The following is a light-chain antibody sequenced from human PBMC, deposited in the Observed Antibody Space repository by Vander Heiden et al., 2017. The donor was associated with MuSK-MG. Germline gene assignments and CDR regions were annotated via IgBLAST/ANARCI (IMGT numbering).Light chain of an antibody. Sequence: ELLLTPSPATLSVSPGERATLSCRAILPLYTPLAWYQQKPGQAPRLLIYGASTRATGIPAMFSATGSETEFILTISSLQSEDSAVYYCQQYRDAWTFGQGTKVEI. V-gene: IGKV3-15*01. CDR1: LPLYTP. J-gene: IGKJ1*01. CDR3: QQYRDAWT. CDR2: GAS.